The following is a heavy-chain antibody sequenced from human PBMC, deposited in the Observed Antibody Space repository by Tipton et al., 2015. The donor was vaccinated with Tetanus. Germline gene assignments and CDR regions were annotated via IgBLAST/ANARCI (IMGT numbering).Heavy chain of an antibody. V-gene: IGHV3-11*04. CDR2: ISSSSSTI. J-gene: IGHJ4*02. CDR3: ARESPPPLRIAVAGNFDY. D-gene: IGHD6-19*01. CDR1: GFTFSDYY. Sequence: QVQLVQSGGGLVKPGGSLRLSCAASGFTFSDYYMSWIRQAPGKGLEWVSYISSSSSTIYYADSVKGRFTISRDNAKNSLYLQMNSLRDEDTAVYYCARESPPPLRIAVAGNFDYWGQGTLVTVSS.